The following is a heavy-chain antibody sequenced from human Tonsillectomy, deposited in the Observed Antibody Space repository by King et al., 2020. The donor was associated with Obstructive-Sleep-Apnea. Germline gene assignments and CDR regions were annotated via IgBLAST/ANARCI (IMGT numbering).Heavy chain of an antibody. CDR1: GFTFSSFA. D-gene: IGHD6-19*01. V-gene: IGHV3-30*04. CDR2: ISFDGSIK. J-gene: IGHJ4*02. Sequence: VQLVESGGGVVQPGRSLRLSCAASGFTFSSFAMHWVRQAPGKGLEWVAVISFDGSIKYYADSVKGLVTISRDNSKNTLYLQMSSLRADDTAVYYCARDRVIAVAGTVYWGQGTLVTVSS. CDR3: ARDRVIAVAGTVY.